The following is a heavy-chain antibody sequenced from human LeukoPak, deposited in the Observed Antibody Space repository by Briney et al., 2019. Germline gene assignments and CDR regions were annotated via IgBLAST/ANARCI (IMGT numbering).Heavy chain of an antibody. J-gene: IGHJ3*02. D-gene: IGHD5-12*01. CDR1: GGSISSSSYY. CDR2: IYYSGST. CDR3: ARQETSQSGYDPDAFDI. Sequence: SETLSLTCTVSGGSISSSSYYWGWIRQPPGKGLEWMVSIYYSGSTYYNPSLKSRFTISVDTSKNQFSLKLSSVTAADTAVYYCARQETSQSGYDPDAFDIWGQGTMVTVSS. V-gene: IGHV4-39*01.